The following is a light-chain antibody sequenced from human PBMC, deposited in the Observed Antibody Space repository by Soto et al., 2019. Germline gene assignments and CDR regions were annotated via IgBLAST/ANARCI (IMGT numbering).Light chain of an antibody. CDR1: QSVSGN. CDR2: AAS. CDR3: HQYNNWPPIT. J-gene: IGKJ3*01. Sequence: EIVMTQSPATLSVSPGERATLSCRASQSVSGNLAWYQQKPGQAPRLLIYAASTRDTGIPARFSGSGSGTEFTLTISSLQSEDFAVYYCHQYNNWPPITFGPGTKVDIK. V-gene: IGKV3-15*01.